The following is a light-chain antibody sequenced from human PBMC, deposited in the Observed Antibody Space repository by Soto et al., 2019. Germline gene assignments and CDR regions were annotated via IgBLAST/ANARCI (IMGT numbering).Light chain of an antibody. Sequence: EIVMTQSPATLSVSPGERATLSCRASQSVSSNLAWYQQKPGQAPRLLIYGASTRATGIPARFSGSGSGTEFTLNISSLQSEDFAVYYGQDDNNWPALYTFGQGTKLEIK. J-gene: IGKJ2*01. V-gene: IGKV3-15*01. CDR1: QSVSSN. CDR2: GAS. CDR3: QDDNNWPALYT.